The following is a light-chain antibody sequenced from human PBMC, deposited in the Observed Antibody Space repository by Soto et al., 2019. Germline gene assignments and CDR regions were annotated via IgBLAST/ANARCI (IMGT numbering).Light chain of an antibody. Sequence: DIQMTQSPSTLSASVGDRVTITCRASQSIASWLAWYQQKPGKAPKLLIYRASSLESGVPSRFSGSGSETEFTLTISSLQPDDFATYYCQQYYDYSTFGQGTKVEIK. J-gene: IGKJ1*01. V-gene: IGKV1-5*03. CDR1: QSIASW. CDR3: QQYYDYST. CDR2: RAS.